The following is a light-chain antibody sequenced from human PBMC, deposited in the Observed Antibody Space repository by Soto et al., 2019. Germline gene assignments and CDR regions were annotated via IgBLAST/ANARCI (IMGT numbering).Light chain of an antibody. J-gene: IGKJ4*01. CDR1: QDISNY. CDR2: DAS. CDR3: QQFDNLPLT. V-gene: IGKV1-33*01. Sequence: DIQMTQSPSSLSASVGDRVTITCQASQDISNYLNWYQQKPGKAPKILIYDASVLEAGVPSRFSGGGSGTHFTLTISSLQAEDVTTYYYQQFDNLPLTFGGGTKVEIK.